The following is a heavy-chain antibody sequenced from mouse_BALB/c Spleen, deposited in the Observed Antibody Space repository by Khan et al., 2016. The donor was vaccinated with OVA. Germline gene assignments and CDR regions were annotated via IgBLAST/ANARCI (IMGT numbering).Heavy chain of an antibody. CDR1: GYTFTDYA. V-gene: IGHV1S137*01. D-gene: IGHD1-1*02. Sequence: QVQLLQSGTELVRPGVSVKISCRASGYTFTDYAMHWVKQRHAKSLEGIGVISTNYGDADYNQKFQGKASMTVDRSSSTVYMELARLTSEDSAIYYCVRGGKFAYWGQGTLVLVSA. J-gene: IGHJ3*01. CDR2: ISTNYGDA. CDR3: VRGGKFAY.